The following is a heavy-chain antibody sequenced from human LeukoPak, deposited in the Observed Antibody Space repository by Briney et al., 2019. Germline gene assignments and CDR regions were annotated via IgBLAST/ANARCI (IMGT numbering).Heavy chain of an antibody. Sequence: SETLSLTCSVSGGSISSSTYYWGWIRQPPGKGLEWIGNIYNSGSTYYNPSLKSRVTISVDTSKNQFSLKLSSVTAADTAVYYCARQAYSSNLGWFDPWGQGTLITVSS. D-gene: IGHD6-13*01. J-gene: IGHJ5*02. V-gene: IGHV4-39*01. CDR1: GGSISSSTYY. CDR2: IYNSGST. CDR3: ARQAYSSNLGWFDP.